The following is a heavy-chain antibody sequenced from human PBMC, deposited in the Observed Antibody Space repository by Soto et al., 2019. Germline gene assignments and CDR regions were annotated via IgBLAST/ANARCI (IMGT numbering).Heavy chain of an antibody. CDR2: VSSTGST. J-gene: IGHJ6*02. Sequence: SETLSLACTVSGASITQYYCNWFRLSAGKGLEWIVSVSSTGSTYYNPSLKSRVTISVDTPKNQFSLKLSSVTAADTAVYYCARHNYDSSGYYHYYYGMNVRGQGTTVTVSS. V-gene: IGHV4-59*08. CDR3: ARHNYDSSGYYHYYYGMNV. CDR1: GASITQYY. D-gene: IGHD3-22*01.